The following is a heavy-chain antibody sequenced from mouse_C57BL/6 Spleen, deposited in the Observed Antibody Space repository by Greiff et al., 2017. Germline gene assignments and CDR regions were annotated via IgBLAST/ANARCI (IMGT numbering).Heavy chain of an antibody. Sequence: QVQLQQPGAELVRPGSSVKLSCKASGYTFTSYWMHWVKQRPIQGLEWIGNIDPSDSETHYNQKFKDKATWTVDKSSSTAYMQLSSLTSEDSAVYYCARGNYDYDDPWFAYWGQGTLVTVSA. V-gene: IGHV1-52*01. D-gene: IGHD2-4*01. CDR2: IDPSDSET. CDR1: GYTFTSYW. J-gene: IGHJ3*01. CDR3: ARGNYDYDDPWFAY.